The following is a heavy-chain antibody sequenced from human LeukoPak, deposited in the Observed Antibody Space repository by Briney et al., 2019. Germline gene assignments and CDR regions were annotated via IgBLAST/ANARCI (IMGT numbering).Heavy chain of an antibody. D-gene: IGHD2-2*01. V-gene: IGHV1-18*01. CDR1: GYPFTSYA. J-gene: IGHJ6*03. Sequence: GASVKVSCKTSGYPFTSYAISWARQAPGQGLEWMGWISGYNGDTNYAQKIQGRVTMTRDTSTTTAYMELRSLRSDDTAVYYCARYLVPGAISHSYYYYMDVWGKGTTVIVSS. CDR2: ISGYNGDT. CDR3: ARYLVPGAISHSYYYYMDV.